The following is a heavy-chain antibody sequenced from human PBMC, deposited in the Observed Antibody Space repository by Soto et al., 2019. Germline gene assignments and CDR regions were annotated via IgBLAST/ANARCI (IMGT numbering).Heavy chain of an antibody. CDR3: ARIRTGTRDFDY. J-gene: IGHJ4*02. CDR2: IFSNDEK. V-gene: IGHV2-26*01. Sequence: GSCPTLVNPIETLTLTCTVSGFSLSNARMGVSWIRQPPGKALEWLAHIFSNDEKSYSTSLKSRLTISKDTSKSQVVLTMTNMDPVDTATYYCARIRTGTRDFDYWGQGTLVTVSS. D-gene: IGHD1-7*01. CDR1: GFSLSNARMG.